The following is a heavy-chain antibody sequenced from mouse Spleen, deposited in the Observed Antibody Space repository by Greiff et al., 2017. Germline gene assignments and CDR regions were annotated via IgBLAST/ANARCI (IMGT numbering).Heavy chain of an antibody. CDR3: ARETRATPY. V-gene: IGHV1-64*01. Sequence: VKLQESGAELVKPGASVKLSCKASGYTFTSYWMHWVKQRPGQGLEWIGMIHPNSGSTNYNEKFKSKATLTVDKSSSTAYMQLSSLTSEDSAVYYCARETRATPYWGQGTTLTVSS. CDR2: IHPNSGST. D-gene: IGHD3-1*01. J-gene: IGHJ2*01. CDR1: GYTFTSYW.